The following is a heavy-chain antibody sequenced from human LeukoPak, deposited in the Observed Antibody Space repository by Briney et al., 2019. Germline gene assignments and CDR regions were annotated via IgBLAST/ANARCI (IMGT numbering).Heavy chain of an antibody. CDR1: GGTFSSYA. J-gene: IGHJ4*02. CDR2: IIPIFGTA. CDR3: ARGYSSSSSYFDY. Sequence: SVKVSCKASGGTFSSYAISWVRQAPGQGLEWMGGIIPIFGTANYAQKFQGRVTITTDESTSTAYMGLSSLRSEDTAVYYCARGYSSSSSYFDYWGQGTLVTVSS. V-gene: IGHV1-69*05. D-gene: IGHD6-6*01.